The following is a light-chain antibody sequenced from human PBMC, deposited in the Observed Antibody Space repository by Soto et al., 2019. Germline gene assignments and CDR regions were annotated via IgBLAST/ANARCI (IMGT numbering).Light chain of an antibody. CDR2: EVT. CDR3: SSYTSSTTLR. CDR1: SSDIGAYNF. J-gene: IGLJ2*01. V-gene: IGLV2-14*01. Sequence: QPVLTQPASVSGSPGQSITISCTGTSSDIGAYNFVSWYQQHPGKAPKLMIYEVTNRPSGVSNRFSGSKSDNTASLTISGLQAEDEADYYCSSYTSSTTLRFGRGTKLTVL.